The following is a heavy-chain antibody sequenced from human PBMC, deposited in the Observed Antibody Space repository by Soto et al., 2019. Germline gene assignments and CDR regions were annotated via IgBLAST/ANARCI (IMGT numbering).Heavy chain of an antibody. CDR3: TRGADYDFWSGYYTALDY. D-gene: IGHD3-3*01. J-gene: IGHJ4*02. Sequence: RRLSCAASGFTFSSYSMNWVRQAPGKGLEWVSSISSSSSYIYYADSVKGRFTISRDNAKNSLYLQMNSLRAEDTAVYYCTRGADYDFWSGYYTALDYWGQGTLVTVSS. CDR1: GFTFSSYS. CDR2: ISSSSSYI. V-gene: IGHV3-21*01.